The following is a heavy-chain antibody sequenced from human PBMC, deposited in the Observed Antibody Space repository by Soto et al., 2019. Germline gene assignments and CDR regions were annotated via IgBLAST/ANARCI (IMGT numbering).Heavy chain of an antibody. CDR1: GSTFTSYD. Sequence: QVQLVQSGAEVKKPGASVKVSCKASGSTFTSYDINWVRQATGQGLEYLGWMNPNSGDTAYVQKFQGRLTMTWDTSLTTAYMELRGLRSEDTALYFCARGVKYGAYSRWFAPWGQGTLVTVSS. D-gene: IGHD4-17*01. CDR3: ARGVKYGAYSRWFAP. CDR2: MNPNSGDT. J-gene: IGHJ5*02. V-gene: IGHV1-8*01.